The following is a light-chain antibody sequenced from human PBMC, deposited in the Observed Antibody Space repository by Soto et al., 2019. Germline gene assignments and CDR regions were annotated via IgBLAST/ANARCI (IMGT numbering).Light chain of an antibody. CDR1: QGISRW. CDR3: QQTNSFPFT. V-gene: IGKV1-12*01. J-gene: IGKJ3*01. Sequence: IQMTQSPSSVSASVGDRVTITCRARQGISRWLAWYQQKPGKAPKLLIYTASRLQSGVPSRFSGSGSGTDFTLTISSLQPEDFATYYCQQTNSFPFTFGPGTNVYIK. CDR2: TAS.